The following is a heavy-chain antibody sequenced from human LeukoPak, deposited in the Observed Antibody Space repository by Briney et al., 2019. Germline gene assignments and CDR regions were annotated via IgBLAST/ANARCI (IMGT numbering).Heavy chain of an antibody. V-gene: IGHV3-7*01. CDR2: IKEDGSEK. CDR1: GVTFSSYW. CDR3: ARDRNRYFDY. J-gene: IGHJ4*02. Sequence: GGSLRLSCAASGVTFSSYWMSWVRQAPGKGLEWVANIKEDGSEKYYVDSVKGRITISRDNTKNSLYLQMNSLRAEDTAVYYCARDRNRYFDYWGQGTLVTVSS.